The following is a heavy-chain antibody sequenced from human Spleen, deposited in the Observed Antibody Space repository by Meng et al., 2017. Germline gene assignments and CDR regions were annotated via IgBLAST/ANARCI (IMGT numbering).Heavy chain of an antibody. V-gene: IGHV3-74*01. CDR1: GFTFSSYW. CDR3: AREPIEMATIKPTQ. D-gene: IGHD5-24*01. J-gene: IGHJ4*02. Sequence: GESLKISCAASGFTFSSYWMHWVRQAPGKGLVWVSRIDSDGRSTTYADSVKGRFTISRDNAKNSLYLQMNSLRAEDTAVYYCAREPIEMATIKPTQWGQGTLVTVSS. CDR2: IDSDGRST.